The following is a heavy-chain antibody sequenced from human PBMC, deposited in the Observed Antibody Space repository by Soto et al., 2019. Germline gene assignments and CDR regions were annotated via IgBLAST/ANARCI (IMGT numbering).Heavy chain of an antibody. CDR1: GFTFSSYE. CDR3: ARSRQQPYYYYYGMDV. CDR2: ISSSGSTI. V-gene: IGHV3-48*03. Sequence: LRLSCAASGFTFSSYEMNWVRQAPGKGLEWVSYISSSGSTIYYADSVKGRFTISRDNAKNSLYLQMNSLRAEDTAVYYCARSRQQPYYYYYGMDVWGQGTTVTVSS. J-gene: IGHJ6*02. D-gene: IGHD6-13*01.